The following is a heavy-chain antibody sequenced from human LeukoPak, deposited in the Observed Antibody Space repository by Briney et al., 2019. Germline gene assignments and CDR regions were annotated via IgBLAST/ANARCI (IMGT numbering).Heavy chain of an antibody. CDR2: IYYSGST. D-gene: IGHD3-3*01. CDR3: ARVGGWGFWSGLDAFDI. V-gene: IGHV4-59*01. J-gene: IGHJ3*02. CDR1: GGSISSYY. Sequence: SETLSLTCTVSGGSISSYYWSWIRLPPGKGLEWIGYIYYSGSTNYNPSLKSRVTISVDTSKNQFSLKLSSVTAADTAVYYCARVGGWGFWSGLDAFDIWGQGTMVTVSS.